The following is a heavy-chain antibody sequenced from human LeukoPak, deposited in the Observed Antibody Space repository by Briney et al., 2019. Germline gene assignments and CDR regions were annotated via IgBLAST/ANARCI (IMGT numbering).Heavy chain of an antibody. V-gene: IGHV1-69*05. CDR1: GGTFSSYA. J-gene: IGHJ6*03. CDR3: ARDSFYCSGGSCYSSYYYMDV. CDR2: IIPIFGTA. D-gene: IGHD2-15*01. Sequence: SLVKVSCKASGGTFSSYAISWVRQAPGQGLEWMGRIIPIFGTANYAQKFQGRVTITTDESTSTAYMELSSLRSEDTAVYYCARDSFYCSGGSCYSSYYYMDVWGKGTTVTVSS.